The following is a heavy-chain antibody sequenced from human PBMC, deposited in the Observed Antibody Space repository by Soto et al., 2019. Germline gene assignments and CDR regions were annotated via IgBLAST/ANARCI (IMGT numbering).Heavy chain of an antibody. J-gene: IGHJ3*02. CDR2: IYPGDSTT. Sequence: LGESLKISCKGSGYIFSNYWIGWVRQMPGKGLEWMGIIYPGDSTTTYSPSFEGQVTISADKSISTAYLQRSSLKASDTAMYYCARGGYSSWTGDFDIWGQGTMVTVS. D-gene: IGHD6-6*01. CDR1: GYIFSNYW. V-gene: IGHV5-51*01. CDR3: ARGGYSSWTGDFDI.